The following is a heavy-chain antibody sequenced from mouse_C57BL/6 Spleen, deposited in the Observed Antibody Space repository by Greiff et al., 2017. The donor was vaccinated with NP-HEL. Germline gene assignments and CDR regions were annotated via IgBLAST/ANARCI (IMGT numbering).Heavy chain of an antibody. Sequence: EVNVVESGGDLVKPGGSLKLSCAASGFTFSSYGMSWVRQPPDKRLEWVATISSGESYTYYPDSVKGRFTISRDNAKNTLYLQMSSLKSEDTAMYYCARQRGYSNYAMDYWGQGTSVTVSS. CDR1: GFTFSSYG. J-gene: IGHJ4*01. D-gene: IGHD2-5*01. CDR3: ARQRGYSNYAMDY. CDR2: ISSGESYT. V-gene: IGHV5-6*01.